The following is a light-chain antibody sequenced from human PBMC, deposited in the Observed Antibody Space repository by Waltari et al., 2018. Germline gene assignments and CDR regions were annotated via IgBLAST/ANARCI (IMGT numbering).Light chain of an antibody. J-gene: IGLJ3*02. CDR1: SSDVGGYNY. CDR2: DVN. CDR3: SSFTRTNSWV. Sequence: HSALAQPASVSGSPGQSITISCTGTSSDVGGYNYVSWYQQHPGKAPRLLIYDVNNRPAGVSKRFSGSKSGHTASLTISGLQAEDDADYYCSSFTRTNSWVFGGGTKLTVL. V-gene: IGLV2-14*03.